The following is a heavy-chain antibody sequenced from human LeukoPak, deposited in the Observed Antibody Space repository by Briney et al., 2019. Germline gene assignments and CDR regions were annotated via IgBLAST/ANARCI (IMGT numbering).Heavy chain of an antibody. Sequence: PGGCLRLSCAASEFTFSSYGMSWVRQAPGKGLEWVAVISYDGSNKYYADSVKGRFTISRDNSKNTLYLQMNSLRAEDTAVYYCAAAGDYWGQGTLVTVSS. CDR1: EFTFSSYG. D-gene: IGHD3-10*01. CDR3: AAAGDY. V-gene: IGHV3-30*03. CDR2: ISYDGSNK. J-gene: IGHJ4*02.